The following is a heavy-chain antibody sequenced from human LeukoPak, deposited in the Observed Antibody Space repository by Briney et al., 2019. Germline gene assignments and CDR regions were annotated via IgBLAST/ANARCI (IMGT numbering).Heavy chain of an antibody. CDR3: ATETNGRHYDY. Sequence: GGSLRLSCTTSGLTFSTSGFNWVRQAPGEGLEWVASIGPTGFDRYHADSIKGRFTISRDNANNFLYLQMDSLRAEDTAVYYCATETNGRHYDYWGQGTLLTVSS. V-gene: IGHV3-21*06. CDR1: GLTFSTSG. J-gene: IGHJ4*02. CDR2: IGPTGFDR. D-gene: IGHD1-14*01.